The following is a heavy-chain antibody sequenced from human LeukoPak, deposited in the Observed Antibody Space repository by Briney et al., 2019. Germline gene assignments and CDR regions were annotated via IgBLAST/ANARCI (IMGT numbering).Heavy chain of an antibody. Sequence: TSVRVSCKPSGFIFIRSVVHGVRQARGQPREWIGWIVVGSGKRNYAQKFQARVTITRDMSTSTAYMEISSLRSEDTAVYYCAAGSSSWSNYSYYYGMDVWGQGTTVTVSS. CDR1: GFIFIRSV. CDR3: AAGSSSWSNYSYYYGMDV. CDR2: IVVGSGKR. D-gene: IGHD6-13*01. V-gene: IGHV1-58*01. J-gene: IGHJ6*02.